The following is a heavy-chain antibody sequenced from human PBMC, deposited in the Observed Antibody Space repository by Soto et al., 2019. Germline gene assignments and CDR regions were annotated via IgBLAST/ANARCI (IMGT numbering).Heavy chain of an antibody. CDR2: ISYDGSDQ. Sequence: FLRLSCAASGFIFSTYGMHWVRQAPGKGLEWVTLISYDGSDQFYSDSVRGRFTISRDNSKNTVFLQMNSLRPEDTALYYCEKDQNNGIGRPLLLAPIDYWGQGTLATVSS. CDR1: GFIFSTYG. J-gene: IGHJ4*02. CDR3: EKDQNNGIGRPLLLAPIDY. V-gene: IGHV3-30*18. D-gene: IGHD1-1*01.